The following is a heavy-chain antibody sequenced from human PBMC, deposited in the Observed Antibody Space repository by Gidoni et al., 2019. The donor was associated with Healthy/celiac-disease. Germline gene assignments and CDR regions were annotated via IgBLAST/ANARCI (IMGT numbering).Heavy chain of an antibody. D-gene: IGHD3-16*01. CDR2: ISSSGSTI. V-gene: IGHV3-48*03. CDR1: GFTFSSYE. CDR3: ARVGDTQLAFDI. Sequence: EVQLVESGGGLVQPGGSLRRSCAASGFTFSSYEMNWVRQAPGKGLEWVSYISSSGSTIYYADSVKGRFTISRDNAKNSLYLQMNSLSAEDTAVYYCARVGDTQLAFDIWGQGTMVTVSS. J-gene: IGHJ3*02.